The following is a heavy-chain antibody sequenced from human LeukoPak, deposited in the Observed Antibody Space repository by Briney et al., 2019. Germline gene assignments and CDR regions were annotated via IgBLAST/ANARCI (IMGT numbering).Heavy chain of an antibody. CDR1: GFTFSSYA. D-gene: IGHD3-22*01. V-gene: IGHV3-23*01. J-gene: IGHJ4*02. Sequence: GGSLRLSCAASGFTFSSYAMSWVRQAPGKGLEWVSAISGSGGSTDYADAVKGRFTISRDNSKNTLYLQMNSLRAEDTAVYYCAKDLRGYYDSSGYLDYWGQGTLVTVSS. CDR2: ISGSGGST. CDR3: AKDLRGYYDSSGYLDY.